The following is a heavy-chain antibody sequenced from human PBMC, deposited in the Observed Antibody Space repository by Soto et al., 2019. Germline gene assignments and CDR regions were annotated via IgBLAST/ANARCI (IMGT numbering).Heavy chain of an antibody. CDR1: GGSISSGDSY. Sequence: QVQLQESGPGQVKPSQTLSLTCTVSGGSISSGDSYWSWIRQHPGKGLEWIGYIYYSANTYYSPSLKSRVSISVDTSKNQFSLRLSSVTAADTAVYYCARDQAYYYGSSGYSGYVALWGQGTLVTVSS. CDR2: IYYSANT. J-gene: IGHJ4*02. CDR3: ARDQAYYYGSSGYSGYVAL. V-gene: IGHV4-31*03. D-gene: IGHD3-22*01.